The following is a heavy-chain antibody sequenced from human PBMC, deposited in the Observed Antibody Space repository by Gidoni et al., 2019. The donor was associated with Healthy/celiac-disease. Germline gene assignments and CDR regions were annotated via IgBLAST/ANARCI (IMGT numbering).Heavy chain of an antibody. V-gene: IGHV1-3*01. CDR1: GYTFTSYA. D-gene: IGHD3-10*01. CDR2: INAGNGNT. CDR3: ARGIYGSGSYYYWFDP. Sequence: QVQLVQSGAEVKKPGASVKVSCKVSGYTFTSYALHWVRQAPGQRLEWMGWINAGNGNTKYSQKFQGRVTITRDTSASTAYMELSSLRSEDTAVYYCARGIYGSGSYYYWFDPWGQGTLVTVSS. J-gene: IGHJ5*02.